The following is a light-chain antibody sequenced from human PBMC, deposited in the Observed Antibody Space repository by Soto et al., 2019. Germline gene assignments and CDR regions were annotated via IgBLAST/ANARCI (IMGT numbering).Light chain of an antibody. V-gene: IGLV1-47*01. Sequence: QSVLSQPPSASETPGQRVTISCSGSTSNIGSRSVHWFQQFPGTAPKLLIYRDSQRPSGVPDRFSGSKSGTSASLAISGLRSDYDADYYCAAWDDSRRAWVFGGGTKLTVL. CDR3: AAWDDSRRAWV. CDR2: RDS. CDR1: TSNIGSRS. J-gene: IGLJ3*02.